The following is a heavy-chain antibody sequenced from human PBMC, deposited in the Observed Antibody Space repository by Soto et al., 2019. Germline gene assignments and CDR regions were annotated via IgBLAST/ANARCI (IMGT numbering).Heavy chain of an antibody. CDR1: GGSISSGGYY. Sequence: QVQLQESGPGLVKPSQTLSLTCTVSGGSISSGGYYWSWIRQHPGKGLEWIGYIYYSGSTYYNPSLKGRVTISVDTSKNQFSLKLSSVTAADTAVYYCARCRGGSCIYGMDVWGQGTTVTVSS. D-gene: IGHD2-15*01. J-gene: IGHJ6*02. CDR2: IYYSGST. CDR3: ARCRGGSCIYGMDV. V-gene: IGHV4-31*03.